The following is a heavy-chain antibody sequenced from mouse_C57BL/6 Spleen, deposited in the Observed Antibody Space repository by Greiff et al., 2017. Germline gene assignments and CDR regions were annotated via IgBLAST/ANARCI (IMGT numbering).Heavy chain of an antibody. J-gene: IGHJ3*01. Sequence: QVQLKQSGPELVKPGASVKISCKASGYSFTSYYIHWVKQRPGQGLEWIGWIYPGSGNTKYNEKFKGKATLTADTSSSTAYMQLSSLTSEDSAVYYCARGGDYYGSSLFAYWGQGTLVTVSA. CDR2: IYPGSGNT. D-gene: IGHD1-1*01. CDR1: GYSFTSYY. CDR3: ARGGDYYGSSLFAY. V-gene: IGHV1-66*01.